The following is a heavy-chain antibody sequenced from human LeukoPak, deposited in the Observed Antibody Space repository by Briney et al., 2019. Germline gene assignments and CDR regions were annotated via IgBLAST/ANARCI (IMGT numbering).Heavy chain of an antibody. CDR1: GYTFSGYY. CDR2: INPNSGGT. J-gene: IGHJ4*02. CDR3: ARTIKTTVVTPTFDF. D-gene: IGHD4-23*01. V-gene: IGHV1-2*02. Sequence: ASVKVSCKASGYTFSGYYMHWVRQAPGQGLEWMGWINPNSGGTNSAQEFQGRVTMTRDTPISTVYMELSSLRSDDTAVYYCARTIKTTVVTPTFDFWGQGTLVTVSS.